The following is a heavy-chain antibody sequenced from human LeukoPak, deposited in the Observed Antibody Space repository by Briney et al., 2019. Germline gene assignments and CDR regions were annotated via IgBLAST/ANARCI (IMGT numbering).Heavy chain of an antibody. CDR3: ARDPIIAVAGIFDY. J-gene: IGHJ4*02. V-gene: IGHV1-2*02. Sequence: ASVKVSCKASGYTFTGYYMHWVRQAPGQGLEWMGWINPNSGGTNYAQKFQGRVTMTRDMSISTAYMELSRLRSDDTAVYYCARDPIIAVAGIFDYWGQGTLVTVSS. CDR2: INPNSGGT. CDR1: GYTFTGYY. D-gene: IGHD6-19*01.